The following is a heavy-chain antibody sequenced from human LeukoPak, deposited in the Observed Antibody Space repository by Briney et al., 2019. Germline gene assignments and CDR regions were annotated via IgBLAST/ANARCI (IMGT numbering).Heavy chain of an antibody. D-gene: IGHD3-22*01. J-gene: IGHJ4*02. CDR1: GFTFSSYW. CDR2: INSDGSST. V-gene: IGHV3-74*01. Sequence: QPGGSLRLSCAASGFTFSSYWMHWVRQAPGKGLVWVSRINSDGSSTSYADSVKGRFTNSRDNAKNTLYLQMNSLRAEDTAVYYCVSGYYSNYFDYWGQGTLVTVSS. CDR3: VSGYYSNYFDY.